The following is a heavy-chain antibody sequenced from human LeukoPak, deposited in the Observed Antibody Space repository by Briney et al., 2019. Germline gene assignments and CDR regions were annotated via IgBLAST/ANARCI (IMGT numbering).Heavy chain of an antibody. D-gene: IGHD4-23*01. CDR3: ARGGNSEYDWFDP. Sequence: SETLSLTCTVSGYSISSGYFWGWIRQPPGKGLEWIGSIFHSGSTYYNSSLKSRVTISVDTSKNQFSLKLSSVTAADTAVYYCARGGNSEYDWFDPWGQGTLVTVSS. J-gene: IGHJ5*02. CDR1: GYSISSGYF. CDR2: IFHSGST. V-gene: IGHV4-38-2*02.